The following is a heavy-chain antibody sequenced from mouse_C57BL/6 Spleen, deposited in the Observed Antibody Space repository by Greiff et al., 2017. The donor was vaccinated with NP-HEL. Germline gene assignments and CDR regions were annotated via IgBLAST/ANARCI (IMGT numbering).Heavy chain of an antibody. V-gene: IGHV1-81*01. Sequence: VQLQQSGAELARPGASVKLSCKASGYTFTSSGISWVKQRTGQGLEWIGEIYPRSGNTYYNEKFKGKATLTADKSSSTAYMELRSLTSEDSAVYFCARAPFYGSSYGYAMDYWGQGTSVTVSS. CDR1: GYTFTSSG. J-gene: IGHJ4*01. CDR2: IYPRSGNT. CDR3: ARAPFYGSSYGYAMDY. D-gene: IGHD1-1*01.